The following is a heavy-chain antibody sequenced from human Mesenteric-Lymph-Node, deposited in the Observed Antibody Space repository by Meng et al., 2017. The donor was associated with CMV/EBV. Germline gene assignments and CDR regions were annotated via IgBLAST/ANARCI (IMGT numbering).Heavy chain of an antibody. D-gene: IGHD3-22*01. CDR2: IKQTGSEK. V-gene: IGHV3-7*01. CDR3: ARGVTMIEVMYPLDY. Sequence: GESLKISCAASGFSFSYYWMTWIRQAPGKGLEWVANIKQTGSEKYYVDSVKGRFTISRDNAKNSLYLQMNSLRAEDTAVYYCARGVTMIEVMYPLDYWGQGTLVTVSS. CDR1: GFSFSYYW. J-gene: IGHJ4*02.